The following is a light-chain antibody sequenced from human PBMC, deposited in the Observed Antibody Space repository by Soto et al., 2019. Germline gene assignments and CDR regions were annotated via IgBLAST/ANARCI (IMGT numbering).Light chain of an antibody. J-gene: IGKJ1*01. CDR2: GAS. CDR3: QQFCSSSWT. CDR1: QSVSSSY. V-gene: IGKV3-20*01. Sequence: ESVLTQSPGTLSLSPGEKATLSCRASQSVSSSYLAWYQQKPGQAPRLLIYGASSRATGIPDRFSGSGSGTDFTLTVSRLEPEDFAVYYCQQFCSSSWTFGQGTKVKIK.